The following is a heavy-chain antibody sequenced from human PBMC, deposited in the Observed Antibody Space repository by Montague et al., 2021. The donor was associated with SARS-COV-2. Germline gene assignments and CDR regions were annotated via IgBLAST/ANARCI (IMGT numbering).Heavy chain of an antibody. CDR2: ITGTNNGI. D-gene: IGHD3-10*01. V-gene: IGHV3-11*03. CDR1: GFTFSDFY. Sequence: SRSLSCAGSGFTFSDFYINWVRQAPGKGLEWLSFITGTNNGIRYSDSVKGRFTVSRDNAHSPVYLHLDSLTAEDTAVYYCARSLFYGSGGYFDFWGQGTLVPVSS. J-gene: IGHJ4*02. CDR3: ARSLFYGSGGYFDF.